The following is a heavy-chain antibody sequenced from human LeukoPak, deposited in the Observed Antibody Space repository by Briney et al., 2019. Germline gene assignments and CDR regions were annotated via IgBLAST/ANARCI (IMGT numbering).Heavy chain of an antibody. Sequence: GGSLRLSCAASGFSFNTYAMSWVRQAPGKGLEWVSAISNTGGSTYYADSVKGRFTISRDNAKNSLYLQMNSLRDEDTAVYYCARDRGGSGSYSDYWGQGTLVTVSS. V-gene: IGHV3-23*01. D-gene: IGHD1-26*01. CDR3: ARDRGGSGSYSDY. CDR2: ISNTGGST. J-gene: IGHJ4*02. CDR1: GFSFNTYA.